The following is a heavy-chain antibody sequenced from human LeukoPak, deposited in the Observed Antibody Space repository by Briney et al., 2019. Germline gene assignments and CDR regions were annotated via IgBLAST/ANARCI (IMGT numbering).Heavy chain of an antibody. CDR3: PKGRSDYVWGSYRRFAY. J-gene: IGHJ4*02. D-gene: IGHD3-16*02. V-gene: IGHV4-34*01. CDR2: INHSGST. Sequence: PSETLSLTCAVYGGSFSGYYGSWIRQPPGKGLEWIGEINHSGSTNYNPSLKSRVTISVDTSKNQFSLKLSPVTAADTAVYYCPKGRSDYVWGSYRRFAYCEQGTLVTVAS. CDR1: GGSFSGYY.